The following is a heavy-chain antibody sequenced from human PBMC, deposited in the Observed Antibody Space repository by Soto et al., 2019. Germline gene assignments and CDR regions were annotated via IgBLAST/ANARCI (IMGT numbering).Heavy chain of an antibody. CDR1: GGSISSSSYY. CDR2: IYYSGST. D-gene: IGHD3-3*01. CDR3: VRGRVSSGFQNLDY. J-gene: IGHJ4*02. Sequence: SETLSLTCTVSGGSISSSSYYWGWIRQPPGKGLEWMAYIYYSGSTYYNPSLNRRITVSLDTPKNQFTLKLSSVTAADTAVYYCVRGRVSSGFQNLDYWGQGTLVTVSS. V-gene: IGHV4-30-4*08.